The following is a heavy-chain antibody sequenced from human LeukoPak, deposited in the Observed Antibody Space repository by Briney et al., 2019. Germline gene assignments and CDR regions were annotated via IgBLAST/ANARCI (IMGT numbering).Heavy chain of an antibody. CDR2: INNSGDRT. CDR1: GFTFSSYG. D-gene: IGHD5-24*01. Sequence: PGGSLRLSCAASGFTFSSYGMSWVRQAPGKGLEWASGINNSGDRTYYADSVKGRFTISRDNSKNTLYLQMHSLRGEDTAVYYCAKEPLREGGTYFDYWGQGNLVTVSS. J-gene: IGHJ4*02. CDR3: AKEPLREGGTYFDY. V-gene: IGHV3-23*01.